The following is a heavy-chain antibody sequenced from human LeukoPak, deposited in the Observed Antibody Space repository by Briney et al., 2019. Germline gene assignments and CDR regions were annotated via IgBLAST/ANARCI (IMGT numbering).Heavy chain of an antibody. Sequence: GGSLRLSCEASGVTFSDYYMSWIRHAPGQGLEWVSYISSSVSTIYYADSVKGRFTISRDNAKNSLYLQMNSLRAEDTAVYYCARDKGYDSSGYPNDDAFDIWGQGTMVTVSS. CDR2: ISSSVSTI. V-gene: IGHV3-11*04. CDR1: GVTFSDYY. CDR3: ARDKGYDSSGYPNDDAFDI. D-gene: IGHD3-22*01. J-gene: IGHJ3*02.